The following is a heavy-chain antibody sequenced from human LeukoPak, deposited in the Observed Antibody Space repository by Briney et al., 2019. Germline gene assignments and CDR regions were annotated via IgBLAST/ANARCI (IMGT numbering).Heavy chain of an antibody. CDR1: GYSISSGYY. D-gene: IGHD3-3*01. CDR2: IYHSGST. CDR3: ARLFSGVLDY. Sequence: SETLSLTCAVSGYSISSGYYWRWIRQPPGKGLEWIGSIYHSGSTYYNPSLKSRVTISVGTSKNQFSLKLSSVTAADTAVYYCARLFSGVLDYWGQGTLVTVSS. V-gene: IGHV4-38-2*01. J-gene: IGHJ4*02.